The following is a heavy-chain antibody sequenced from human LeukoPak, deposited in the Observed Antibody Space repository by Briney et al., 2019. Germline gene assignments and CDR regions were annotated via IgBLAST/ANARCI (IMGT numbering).Heavy chain of an antibody. J-gene: IGHJ6*03. D-gene: IGHD3-3*01. CDR3: ARGGYYTLEYYYYMEV. Sequence: SETLSLTCAVSGGSISSYYWSWIRQPPGKGLEWIGYVYYSGGTDYNPSLKSRVTISVDTSKNQFSLKLNSVTAADTAVYYCARGGYYTLEYYYYMEVWGKGTTVTVSS. V-gene: IGHV4-59*01. CDR1: GGSISSYY. CDR2: VYYSGGT.